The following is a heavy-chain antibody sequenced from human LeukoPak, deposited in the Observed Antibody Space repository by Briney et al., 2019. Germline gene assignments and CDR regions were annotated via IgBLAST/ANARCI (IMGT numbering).Heavy chain of an antibody. CDR1: GITFSSYG. V-gene: IGHV3-23*01. CDR3: TTDPYYDILTGYPKPYYYYMDV. CDR2: ISSTGGTT. Sequence: GGTLRLSCAASGITFSSYGMSWVRQAPGKGLEWVSSISSTGGTTYYADSVKGRFTISRDNSKNTLYLQMNSLKTEDTAVYYCTTDPYYDILTGYPKPYYYYMDVWGKGTTVTISS. J-gene: IGHJ6*03. D-gene: IGHD3-9*01.